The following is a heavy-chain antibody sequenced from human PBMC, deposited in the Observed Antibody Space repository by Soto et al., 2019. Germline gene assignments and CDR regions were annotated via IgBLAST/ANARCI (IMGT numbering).Heavy chain of an antibody. J-gene: IGHJ4*02. D-gene: IGHD3-9*01. CDR2: IKQDGSEK. CDR1: GFTFSSYW. Sequence: GGSLRLSCAASGFTFSSYWMSWVRQAPGKGLEWVANIKQDGSEKYYVDSVKGRFTISRDNAKNSLYLQMNSLGAEDAAVYYCARAGFEWGRYYFDYWGQGTLVTVSS. CDR3: ARAGFEWGRYYFDY. V-gene: IGHV3-7*03.